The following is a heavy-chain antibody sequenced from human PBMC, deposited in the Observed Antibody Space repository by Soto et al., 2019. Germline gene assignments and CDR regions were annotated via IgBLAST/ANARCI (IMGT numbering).Heavy chain of an antibody. V-gene: IGHV3-53*01. Sequence: HPGGSLRLSCAASGFTVSSNYMSWVRQAPGKGLEWVSVIYSGGSTYYADSVKGRFTISRDNSKNTLYLQMNSLRAEDTAVYYCVQVTTGGKFDYWGQGTLVTVSS. CDR2: IYSGGST. CDR1: GFTVSSNY. CDR3: VQVTTGGKFDY. J-gene: IGHJ4*02. D-gene: IGHD4-4*01.